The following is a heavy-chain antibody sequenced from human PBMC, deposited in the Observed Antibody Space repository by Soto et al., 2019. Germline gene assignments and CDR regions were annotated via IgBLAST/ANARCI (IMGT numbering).Heavy chain of an antibody. CDR1: GGSFSGYY. V-gene: IGHV4-34*01. J-gene: IGHJ6*03. CDR2: INHSGST. CDR3: AIRRDYYYYMDV. Sequence: SETLSLTCAVYGGSFSGYYWTWIRQPPGKGLEWIGEINHSGSTNYNPSLKSRVTISVDTSKNQFSLKLSSVTAADTAVYYCAIRRDYYYYMDVWGKGTTVT.